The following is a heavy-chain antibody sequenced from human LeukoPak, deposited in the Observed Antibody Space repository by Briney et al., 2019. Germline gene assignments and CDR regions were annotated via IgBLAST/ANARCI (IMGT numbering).Heavy chain of an antibody. Sequence: ASVKVSCKASGYTFTGYYVHWVRQAPRQGREWMGRINPNSGGTNYAQKFQGRVTMTRDTSISTAYMELSRLRSDDTAVYYCAIKSGPNDYWGQGTLVTVSS. CDR1: GYTFTGYY. CDR3: AIKSGPNDY. CDR2: INPNSGGT. V-gene: IGHV1-2*06. J-gene: IGHJ4*02.